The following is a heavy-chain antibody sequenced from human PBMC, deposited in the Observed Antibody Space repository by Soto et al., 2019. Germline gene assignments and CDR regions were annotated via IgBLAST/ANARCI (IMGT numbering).Heavy chain of an antibody. Sequence: ASVKVSCKASGGTFSSYAISWVRQAPGQGLEWMGGIIPIFGTANYAQKFQGRVTMTTDTSTSTAYMELRSLRSDDTAVYYCARRLINWFDPWGQGTLVTVSS. CDR2: IIPIFGTA. J-gene: IGHJ5*02. V-gene: IGHV1-69*05. CDR3: ARRLINWFDP. CDR1: GGTFSSYA.